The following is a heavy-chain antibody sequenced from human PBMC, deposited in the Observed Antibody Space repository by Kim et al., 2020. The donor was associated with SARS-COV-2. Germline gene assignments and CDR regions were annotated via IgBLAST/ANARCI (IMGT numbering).Heavy chain of an antibody. Sequence: SETLSLTCTVSGGSISSYYWSWIRQPPGKGLEWIGYIYYSGSTNYNPSLKSRVTTSVDTSKNQFSLKLSSVTAADTAVYYCARLRFLEWLDPGPKFDPWGQGTLVTVTS. D-gene: IGHD3-3*01. J-gene: IGHJ5*02. CDR3: ARLRFLEWLDPGPKFDP. V-gene: IGHV4-59*08. CDR2: IYYSGST. CDR1: GGSISSYY.